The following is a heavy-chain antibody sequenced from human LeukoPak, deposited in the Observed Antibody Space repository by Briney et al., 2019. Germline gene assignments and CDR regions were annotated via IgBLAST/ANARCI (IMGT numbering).Heavy chain of an antibody. J-gene: IGHJ6*02. Sequence: GGSLRLSCAASGFTLSSYSMNWVRQAPGEGRGWVSSIISSSSYIYYADSVKGRFTISRDNAKNSLYLQMNSLRAEDTAVYYCAREDIVVVPAARPLRRPYGMDVWGQGTTVTVSS. CDR2: IISSSSYI. D-gene: IGHD2-2*01. CDR3: AREDIVVVPAARPLRRPYGMDV. CDR1: GFTLSSYS. V-gene: IGHV3-21*01.